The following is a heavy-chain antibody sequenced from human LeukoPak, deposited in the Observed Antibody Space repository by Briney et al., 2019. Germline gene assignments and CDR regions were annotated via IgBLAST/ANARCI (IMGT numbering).Heavy chain of an antibody. CDR3: ARDSGYSYALDY. V-gene: IGHV4-59*01. D-gene: IGHD5-18*01. CDR2: IYYSGST. J-gene: IGHJ4*02. CDR1: GGSISSYY. Sequence: SETLSLTCTVSGGSISSYYWSWIRQPPGKGLEWIGYIYYSGSTNYNPSPKSRVTISVDTSKNQFSLKLSSVTAADTAVYYCARDSGYSYALDYWGQGTLVTVSS.